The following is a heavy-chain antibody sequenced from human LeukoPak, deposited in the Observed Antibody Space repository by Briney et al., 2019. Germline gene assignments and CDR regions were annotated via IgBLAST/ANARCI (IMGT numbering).Heavy chain of an antibody. J-gene: IGHJ4*02. CDR2: ISWDGGST. V-gene: IGHV3-43D*03. CDR3: ANGNFDY. Sequence: LEWVSLISWDGGSTYYADSVKGRFTISRDNSKNSLYLQMNSLRAEDTALYYCANGNFDYWGQGTLVTVSS.